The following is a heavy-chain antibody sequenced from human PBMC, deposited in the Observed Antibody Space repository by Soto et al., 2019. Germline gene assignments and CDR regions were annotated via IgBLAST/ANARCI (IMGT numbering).Heavy chain of an antibody. CDR3: AREGLTGTIGLYYYYGMDA. D-gene: IGHD1-7*01. Sequence: QVQLQESGPGLVKPSETLSLTCTVSGGSISSYYWSWIRQPPGKGLEWIGYIYYSGSTNYNPSLKSRVTISVDTSKNQFSLKLGSVTAADTAVYCCAREGLTGTIGLYYYYGMDAWGQGTTVTVSS. J-gene: IGHJ6*02. V-gene: IGHV4-59*01. CDR1: GGSISSYY. CDR2: IYYSGST.